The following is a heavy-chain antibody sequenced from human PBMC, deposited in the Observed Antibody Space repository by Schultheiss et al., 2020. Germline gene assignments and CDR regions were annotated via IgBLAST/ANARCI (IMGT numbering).Heavy chain of an antibody. Sequence: ASVKVSCKASGYTFTGYYMHWVRQAPGQGLEWMGWISAYNGNTNYAQKFQGRVTMTRDTSTSTVYMELSSLRSDDTAVYYCARDGSGSEYNWFDPWGQGTLVTVSS. CDR2: ISAYNGNT. V-gene: IGHV1-2*02. D-gene: IGHD3-10*01. J-gene: IGHJ5*02. CDR3: ARDGSGSEYNWFDP. CDR1: GYTFTGYY.